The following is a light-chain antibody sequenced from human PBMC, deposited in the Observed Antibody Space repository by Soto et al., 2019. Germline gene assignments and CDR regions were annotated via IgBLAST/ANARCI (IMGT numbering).Light chain of an antibody. V-gene: IGKV3-20*01. J-gene: IGKJ3*01. Sequence: ESVLTQSPGTLSLIPGERAPLTCRASQSVSSSYLAWYQQQPGQAPRLLIYGASSRATGIPDRFSGSGSGTDFTLTISRLEPEDVAVYYCQQYGSSPPITFGPGTKVDIK. CDR3: QQYGSSPPIT. CDR2: GAS. CDR1: QSVSSSY.